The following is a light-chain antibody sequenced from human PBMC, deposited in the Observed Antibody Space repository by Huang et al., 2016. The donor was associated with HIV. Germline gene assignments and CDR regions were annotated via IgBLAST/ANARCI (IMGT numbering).Light chain of an antibody. CDR1: QSVSDN. CDR2: GAS. Sequence: EIVMTQSPATLSVSPGERATLSCRASQSVSDNVAWYKQDIGQAPRLLISGASTRATGIPARFSGSVSGTEFTLTISSLQSEDFGVYWCLQYNTWPRTFGQGTKVEV. V-gene: IGKV3D-15*01. J-gene: IGKJ1*01. CDR3: LQYNTWPRT.